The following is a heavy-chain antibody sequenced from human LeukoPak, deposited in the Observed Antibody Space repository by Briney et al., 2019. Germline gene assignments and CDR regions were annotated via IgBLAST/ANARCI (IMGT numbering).Heavy chain of an antibody. Sequence: GGSLRLSCAASGFTFSDYYMSWIRQAPGKGLEWVSYISSSGSTIYYADSVKGRFTISRDNAKNSLYLQMNSLRAEDTAVYYCARDLGYCSSTSCYQFDYWGQGTLVTVSS. D-gene: IGHD2-2*01. CDR2: ISSSGSTI. CDR3: ARDLGYCSSTSCYQFDY. V-gene: IGHV3-11*01. J-gene: IGHJ4*02. CDR1: GFTFSDYY.